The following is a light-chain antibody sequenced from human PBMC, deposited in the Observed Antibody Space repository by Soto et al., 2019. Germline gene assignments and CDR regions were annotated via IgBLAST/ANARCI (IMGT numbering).Light chain of an antibody. CDR2: EVN. CDR3: SSYGGYNNVV. J-gene: IGLJ1*01. Sequence: QSALTQPPSASGSPGQSVTISCTGTSSDVGGYNYVSWFQQHPGKAPKLIIHEVNQRPSGVPERFSCSKSGNTASLTVSGLQAEDEGTYYCSSYGGYNNVVFGTGTKLTVL. CDR1: SSDVGGYNY. V-gene: IGLV2-8*01.